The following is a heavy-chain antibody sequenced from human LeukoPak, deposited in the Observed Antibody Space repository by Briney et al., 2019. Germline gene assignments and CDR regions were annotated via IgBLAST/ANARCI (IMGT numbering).Heavy chain of an antibody. Sequence: GGSLRLSCEASGFTFSSFWMHWVRQAPGKGLVWVARIKGDGITTNYADPAKGRFTVSRDNAKNTVYLQMNSLRAEDTAAYYCAKDLHEIAADYWGQGTLVTVAS. J-gene: IGHJ4*02. CDR1: GFTFSSFW. CDR3: AKDLHEIAADY. CDR2: IKGDGITT. V-gene: IGHV3-74*01. D-gene: IGHD2-21*01.